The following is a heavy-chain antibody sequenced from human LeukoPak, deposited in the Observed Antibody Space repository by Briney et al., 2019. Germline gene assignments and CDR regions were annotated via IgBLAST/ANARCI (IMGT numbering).Heavy chain of an antibody. V-gene: IGHV4-30-2*01. CDR3: ARASVGATRPFDY. D-gene: IGHD1-26*01. CDR1: GGSISSGGYY. Sequence: SQTLSLTCTVSGGSISSGGYYWSWIRQPPGKGLEWIGYIYHSGSTYYNPSLKSRVTISVDRSKNQFSLKLSSVTAADTAVYYCARASVGATRPFDYWGQGTLVTVSS. CDR2: IYHSGST. J-gene: IGHJ4*02.